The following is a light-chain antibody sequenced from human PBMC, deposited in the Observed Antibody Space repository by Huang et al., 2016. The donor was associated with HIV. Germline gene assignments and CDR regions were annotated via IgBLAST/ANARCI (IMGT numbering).Light chain of an antibody. Sequence: DIVMTQSPLSLPVPPGRPASISCRLSQTLWYSIGHNRLFCNLQKPGRSPQLLVFRGSNRAAGVPDRFTGSGSGTNFTLEISRVEAEDAGTYYCMQGLQPPPTFGQGTKLEI. CDR2: RGS. V-gene: IGKV2-28*01. CDR3: MQGLQPPPT. J-gene: IGKJ2*01. CDR1: QTLWYSIGHNR.